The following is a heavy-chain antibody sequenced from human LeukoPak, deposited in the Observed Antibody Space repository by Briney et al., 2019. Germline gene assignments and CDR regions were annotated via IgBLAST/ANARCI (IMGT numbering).Heavy chain of an antibody. Sequence: GGSLRLSCAASGFTFSSYAMSWVRQAPGKGLEWVSALSGSGGSTYYADSVKGRFTISRDNSKNTLYLQMNSLRAEDTAVYYCAKDYDYVWGSFYYYGMDVWGQGTTVTVSS. D-gene: IGHD3-16*01. CDR3: AKDYDYVWGSFYYYGMDV. J-gene: IGHJ6*02. CDR1: GFTFSSYA. V-gene: IGHV3-23*01. CDR2: LSGSGGST.